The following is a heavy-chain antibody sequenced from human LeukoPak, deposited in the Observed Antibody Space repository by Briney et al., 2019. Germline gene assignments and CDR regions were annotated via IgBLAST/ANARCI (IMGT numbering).Heavy chain of an antibody. CDR1: GFTFSTYT. CDR2: ISSGGLTI. CDR3: ARDFDYGDYIDY. Sequence: AGGSLRLSCAASGFTFSTYTFNWGRQAPGKGLEWISYISSGGLTIFYADSVKGRFTISRDNAKNSLYLNMARMRAEDTAVYYCARDFDYGDYIDYWGQGTLVTVS. J-gene: IGHJ4*02. V-gene: IGHV3-48*04. D-gene: IGHD4-17*01.